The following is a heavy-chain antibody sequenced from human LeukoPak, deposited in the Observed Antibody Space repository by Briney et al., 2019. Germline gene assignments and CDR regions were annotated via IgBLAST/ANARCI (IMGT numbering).Heavy chain of an antibody. CDR1: GYTFTDYY. V-gene: IGHV1-2*02. CDR3: ARVPDYGGKDLDY. Sequence: ASVKVSCKASGYTFTDYYVHWVRQAPGQGLEWMGCINPNSGDTNYAQTFQGRVTMTRDTSITTAYMELSRLTFDDTAVYYCARVPDYGGKDLDYWGQGTLVTVSS. CDR2: INPNSGDT. D-gene: IGHD4-23*01. J-gene: IGHJ4*02.